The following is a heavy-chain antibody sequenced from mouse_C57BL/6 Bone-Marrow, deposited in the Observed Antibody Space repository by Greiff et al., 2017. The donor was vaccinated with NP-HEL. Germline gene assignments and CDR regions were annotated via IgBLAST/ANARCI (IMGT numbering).Heavy chain of an antibody. Sequence: VQLQQSGPELVKPGASVKISCKASGYTFTDYYINWVKQRPGQGLEWIGWIFPGSGSTYYNEKFKGKATLTVDKSSSTAYMLLSSLTSEDSAVYFCARDYGSSGGYFDVWGTGTAVTVSS. CDR1: GYTFTDYY. V-gene: IGHV1-75*01. D-gene: IGHD1-1*01. CDR3: ARDYGSSGGYFDV. J-gene: IGHJ1*03. CDR2: IFPGSGST.